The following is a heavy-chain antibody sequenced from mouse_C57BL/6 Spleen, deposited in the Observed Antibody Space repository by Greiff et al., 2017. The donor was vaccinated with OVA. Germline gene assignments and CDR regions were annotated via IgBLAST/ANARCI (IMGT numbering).Heavy chain of an antibody. J-gene: IGHJ4*01. CDR1: GFTFSDYG. CDR3: ARNDYDGGDYYAMDY. V-gene: IGHV5-17*01. CDR2: ISSGSSTI. Sequence: EVQVVESGGGLVKPGGSLKLSCAASGFTFSDYGMHWVRQAPEKGLEWVAYISSGSSTIYYADTVKGRFTISRDNAKNTLFLQMTSLRSEDTAMYYCARNDYDGGDYYAMDYWGQGTSVTVSS. D-gene: IGHD2-4*01.